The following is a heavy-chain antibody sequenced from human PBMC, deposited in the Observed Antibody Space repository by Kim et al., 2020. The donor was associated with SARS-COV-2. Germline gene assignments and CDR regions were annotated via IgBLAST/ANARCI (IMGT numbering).Heavy chain of an antibody. J-gene: IGHJ3*02. D-gene: IGHD2-2*01. V-gene: IGHV4-31*02. Sequence: KSRVTISVDTSKNQFSLKLSSVTAADTAVYYCASLGYCSSTSCYAGAFDIWGQGTMVTVSS. CDR3: ASLGYCSSTSCYAGAFDI.